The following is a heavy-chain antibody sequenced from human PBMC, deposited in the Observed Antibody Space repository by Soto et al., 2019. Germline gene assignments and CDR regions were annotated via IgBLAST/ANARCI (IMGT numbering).Heavy chain of an antibody. V-gene: IGHV3-53*01. CDR3: AREGAGGSVSSPTRKYYYGMDV. Sequence: GGSLRLSCAASGFTVSSNYMSWVRQAPGKGLEWVSVIYSGGSTYYADSVKGRFTISRDNSKNTLYLQMNSLRAEDTAVYYCAREGAGGSVSSPTRKYYYGMDVWGQGTTVTVS. J-gene: IGHJ6*02. CDR1: GFTVSSNY. CDR2: IYSGGST. D-gene: IGHD2-8*02.